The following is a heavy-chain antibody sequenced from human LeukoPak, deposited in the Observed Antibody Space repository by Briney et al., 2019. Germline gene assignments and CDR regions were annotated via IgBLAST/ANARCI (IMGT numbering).Heavy chain of an antibody. Sequence: GGSLRLSCAASGFTFSSYDMHWVRQAPGKGLEWVAFIWSDGSNKYYADSVKGRFTISRDNSKNTLFLQMNSLRAEDTAVYYCARRSRDGWYFDYWGQGTLVTVSS. J-gene: IGHJ4*02. CDR1: GFTFSSYD. V-gene: IGHV3-30*02. CDR2: IWSDGSNK. CDR3: ARRSRDGWYFDY. D-gene: IGHD5-24*01.